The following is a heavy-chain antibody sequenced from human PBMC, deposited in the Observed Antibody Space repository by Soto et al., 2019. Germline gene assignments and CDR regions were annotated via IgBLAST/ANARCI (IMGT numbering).Heavy chain of an antibody. CDR1: GYTFTSYG. J-gene: IGHJ4*02. V-gene: IGHV1-18*01. D-gene: IGHD4-17*01. CDR3: ARSDYGDYVFDY. CDR2: ISAYNGNT. Sequence: ASVKVSCKASGYTFTSYGISWVRQAPGQGLEWMGWISAYNGNTNYTQKLQGRVTMTTDTSTSTAYMELRSLRSDDTAVYYCARSDYGDYVFDYWGQGTLVTSPQ.